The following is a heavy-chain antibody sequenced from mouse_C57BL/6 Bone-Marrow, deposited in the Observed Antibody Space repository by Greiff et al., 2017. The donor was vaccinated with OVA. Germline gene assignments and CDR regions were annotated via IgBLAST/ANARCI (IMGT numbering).Heavy chain of an antibody. D-gene: IGHD1-1*01. Sequence: QVQLQQPGAELVKPGASVKLSCKASGYTFTSYWMHWVNQRPGQGLEWIGMIHPNSGSTNYNEKFKSKATLTVDKSSSTAYMQLSSLTSEDSAVYYCARFYYGSSYWYFDVWGTGTTVTVSS. CDR2: IHPNSGST. CDR3: ARFYYGSSYWYFDV. J-gene: IGHJ1*03. CDR1: GYTFTSYW. V-gene: IGHV1-64*01.